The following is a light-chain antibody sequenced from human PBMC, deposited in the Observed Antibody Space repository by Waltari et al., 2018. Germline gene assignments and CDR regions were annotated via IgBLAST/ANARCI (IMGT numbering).Light chain of an antibody. CDR1: QRVSRT. CDR3: QHYVRLPVT. Sequence: EIVLTQSPGTLSLSPGERVTLSCRASQRVSRTLAWYQQKPGQAPRLLMYGASNRATGIPDRFSGSGSGTDFSLTISRLEPEDFAVYYCQHYVRLPVTFGQGTKVEIK. J-gene: IGKJ1*01. CDR2: GAS. V-gene: IGKV3-20*01.